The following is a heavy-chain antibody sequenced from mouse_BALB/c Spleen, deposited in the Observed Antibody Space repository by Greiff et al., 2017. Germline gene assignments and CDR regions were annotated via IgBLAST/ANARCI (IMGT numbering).Heavy chain of an antibody. Sequence: VQVVESGPGLVAPSQSLSITCTVSGFSLTSYDISWIRQPPGKGLEWLGVIWTGGGTNYNSAFMSRLSISKDNSKSQVFLKMNSLQTDDTAIYYCVRSSSYAMDYWGQGTSVTVSS. D-gene: IGHD1-1*01. CDR2: IWTGGGT. CDR3: VRSSSYAMDY. J-gene: IGHJ4*01. V-gene: IGHV2-9-2*01. CDR1: GFSLTSYD.